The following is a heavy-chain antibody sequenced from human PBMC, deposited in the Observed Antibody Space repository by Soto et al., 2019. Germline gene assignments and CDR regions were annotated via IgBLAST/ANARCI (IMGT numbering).Heavy chain of an antibody. D-gene: IGHD6-13*01. Sequence: SVKVSCKASGGTFSSYAISWVRQAPGQGLEWMGGIIPIFGTANYAQKLQGRVTITADESTSTAYMELSSLRSEDTAVYYCANEVAAAGFGGYYYYYGMDVWGQGTTVTVSS. CDR3: ANEVAAAGFGGYYYYYGMDV. V-gene: IGHV1-69*13. CDR1: GGTFSSYA. J-gene: IGHJ6*02. CDR2: IIPIFGTA.